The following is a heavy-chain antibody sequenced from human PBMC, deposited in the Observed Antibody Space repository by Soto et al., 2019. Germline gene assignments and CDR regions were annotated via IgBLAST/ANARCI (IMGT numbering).Heavy chain of an antibody. CDR3: ARGPEMGPAAYGMDV. CDR1: GGSFSGYY. V-gene: IGHV4-34*01. J-gene: IGHJ6*02. Sequence: SETLSLTCAVYGGSFSGYYWSWIRQPPGKGLEWIGEINHSGSTNYNPSLKSPVTISVDTSKNQFSLKLSSVTAADTAVYYCARGPEMGPAAYGMDVWGQGTTVTVSS. D-gene: IGHD2-2*01. CDR2: INHSGST.